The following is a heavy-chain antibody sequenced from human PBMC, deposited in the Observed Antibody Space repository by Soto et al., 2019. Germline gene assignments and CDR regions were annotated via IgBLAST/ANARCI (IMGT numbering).Heavy chain of an antibody. D-gene: IGHD2-8*01. CDR1: GFTFTSSA. V-gene: IGHV1-58*01. J-gene: IGHJ4*02. CDR3: SADATARQQMVPSDY. CDR2: IAVGSGYT. Sequence: GASVKVSCKASGFTFTSSAFQWVRQARGQRLEWIGWIAVGSGYTNYAQRFQDRVTLTRDMSTATTYMELSRLTSEDTAIYYCSADATARQQMVPSDYWGQGTLVTVSS.